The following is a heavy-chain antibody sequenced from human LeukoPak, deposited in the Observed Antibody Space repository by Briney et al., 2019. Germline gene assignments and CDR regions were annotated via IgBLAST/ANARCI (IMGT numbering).Heavy chain of an antibody. CDR3: AKARSLGRFDP. V-gene: IGHV1-2*06. CDR2: INPNSGGT. CDR1: GYTFTGYY. J-gene: IGHJ5*02. Sequence: ASVKVSCKASGYTFTGYYMHWLRQAPGQGLEWMGRINPNSGGTNYAQKFQGRVTITRDKHISTAYMELSRLRSDDTAVYYCAKARSLGRFDPWGQGTLVTVSS.